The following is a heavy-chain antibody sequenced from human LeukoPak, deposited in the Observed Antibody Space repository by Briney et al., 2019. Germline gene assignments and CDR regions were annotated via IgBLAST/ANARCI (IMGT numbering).Heavy chain of an antibody. J-gene: IGHJ4*02. D-gene: IGHD3-22*01. CDR3: ASPGSSGYYGYEPFFDY. Sequence: GGSLRLSCAASGFTFSSYSMNWVRHAPGRGLEWVSSIISSGSYIHSPDPVKGRFTISRDNAKNSLYLQMNSLRAEDTAVYYCASPGSSGYYGYEPFFDYWGQGTLVTVSS. CDR2: IISSGSYI. CDR1: GFTFSSYS. V-gene: IGHV3-21*01.